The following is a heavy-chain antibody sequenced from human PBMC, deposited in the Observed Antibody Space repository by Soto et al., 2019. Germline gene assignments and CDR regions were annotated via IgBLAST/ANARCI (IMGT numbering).Heavy chain of an antibody. D-gene: IGHD5-12*01. CDR1: GYTFTGFL. Sequence: ASVKVSCKASGYTFTGFLLHWVRQAPGQGLEWVGWINPNSGGTNYAQKFQGWVTMTRDTSISTAYMELSRLTSDATAVYYCARMGLGGYGLEIYFDYWGQGTLVTVSS. CDR3: ARMGLGGYGLEIYFDY. V-gene: IGHV1-2*04. J-gene: IGHJ4*02. CDR2: INPNSGGT.